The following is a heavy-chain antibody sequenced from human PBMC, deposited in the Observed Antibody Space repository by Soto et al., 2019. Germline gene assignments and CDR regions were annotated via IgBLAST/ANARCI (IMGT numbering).Heavy chain of an antibody. Sequence: PSETLSLTCAVYGGSFSGYYWSWIRQPPEKGLEWIGEINHSGSTNYNPSLKSRVTISVDTSKNQFSLKLSSVTAADTAVYYCAGVFRGLIANYDFWSGQSEPWGQGTLVTVSS. CDR3: AGVFRGLIANYDFWSGQSEP. CDR1: GGSFSGYY. CDR2: INHSGST. V-gene: IGHV4-34*01. J-gene: IGHJ5*02. D-gene: IGHD3-3*01.